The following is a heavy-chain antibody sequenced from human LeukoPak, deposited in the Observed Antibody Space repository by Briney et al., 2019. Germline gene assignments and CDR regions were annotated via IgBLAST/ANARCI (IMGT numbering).Heavy chain of an antibody. CDR3: ARDSNYYGSGSYYNEGPSWFDP. Sequence: SVKVSCKASGGTFSSYAISWVQQAPGQGLEWMGRIIPIFGTANYAQKFQGRVTITTDESTSTAYMELSSLRSEDTAVYYCARDSNYYGSGSYYNEGPSWFDPWGQGTLVTVSS. CDR2: IIPIFGTA. D-gene: IGHD3-10*01. J-gene: IGHJ5*02. CDR1: GGTFSSYA. V-gene: IGHV1-69*05.